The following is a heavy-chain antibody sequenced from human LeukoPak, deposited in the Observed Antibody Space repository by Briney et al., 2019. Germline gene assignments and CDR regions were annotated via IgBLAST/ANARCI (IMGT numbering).Heavy chain of an antibody. CDR1: GYTFTGYY. J-gene: IGHJ6*02. CDR3: ARGEGPYCSGGSCYLPNYYYGMDV. Sequence: ASVKVSCKASGYTFTGYYMHWVRQAPGQGLEWMGWINPNSGGTNYAQKFQGWVTMTRDTSISTAYMELSRPRSDDTAVYYCARGEGPYCSGGSCYLPNYYYGMDVWGQGTTVTVSS. V-gene: IGHV1-2*04. D-gene: IGHD2-15*01. CDR2: INPNSGGT.